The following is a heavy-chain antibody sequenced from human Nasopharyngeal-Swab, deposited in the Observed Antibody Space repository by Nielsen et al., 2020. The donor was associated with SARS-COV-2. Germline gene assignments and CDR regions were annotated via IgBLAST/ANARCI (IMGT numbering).Heavy chain of an antibody. D-gene: IGHD3-3*01. V-gene: IGHV7-4-1*02. CDR3: ARPDPHYDFWSGYYNNYDMDV. Sequence: ASVKVSCKASGYTFTSYAMNWVRQAPGQGLEWMGWINTNTGNPTYAQGFTGRFVFSLDTSVSTAYLQISSLKAEDTAVYYCARPDPHYDFWSGYYNNYDMDVWGQGTTVTVSS. J-gene: IGHJ6*02. CDR2: INTNTGNP. CDR1: GYTFTSYA.